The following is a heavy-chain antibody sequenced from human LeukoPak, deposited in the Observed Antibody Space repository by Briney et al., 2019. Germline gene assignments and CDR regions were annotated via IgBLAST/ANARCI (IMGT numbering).Heavy chain of an antibody. CDR3: AREKGLIVVVPAAIRKGWFDP. V-gene: IGHV1-46*01. D-gene: IGHD2-2*01. CDR1: GYTFTSYY. J-gene: IGHJ5*02. Sequence: ASVKVSCKASGYTFTSYYMHWVRQAPGQGLEWMGIINPSGGSTSYAQKFRGRVTMTRDTSTSTVYMELSSLRSEDTAVYYCAREKGLIVVVPAAIRKGWFDPWGQGTLVTVSS. CDR2: INPSGGST.